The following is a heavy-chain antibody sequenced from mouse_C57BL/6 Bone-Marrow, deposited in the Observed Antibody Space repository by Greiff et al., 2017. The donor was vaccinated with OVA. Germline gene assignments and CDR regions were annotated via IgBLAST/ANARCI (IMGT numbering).Heavy chain of an antibody. CDR3: ARGRYYGNYPAWFAY. V-gene: IGHV1-55*01. D-gene: IGHD2-1*01. CDR2: IYPGSGST. CDR1: GYTFTSYW. J-gene: IGHJ3*01. Sequence: QVHVKQPGAELVKPGASVKMSCKASGYTFTSYWITWVKQRPGQGLEWIGDIYPGSGSTNYNEKFKSKATLTVDTSSSTAYMKLSSLTSEDSAVDDCARGRYYGNYPAWFAYWGQGTLVAVSA.